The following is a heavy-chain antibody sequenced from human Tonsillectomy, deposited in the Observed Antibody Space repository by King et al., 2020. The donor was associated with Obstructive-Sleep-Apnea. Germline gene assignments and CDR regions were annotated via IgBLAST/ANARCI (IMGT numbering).Heavy chain of an antibody. V-gene: IGHV6-1*01. CDR1: GDSVSSNSAV. J-gene: IGHJ5*02. CDR3: ARGNIAAPGAWFDH. D-gene: IGHD6-13*01. CDR2: TYYRSKWYN. Sequence: VQLQQSGPGLVKPSQTLSLTCAISGDSVSSNSAVWSWIRQSPSRGLEWLGRTYYRSKWYNDYALSVKSRITINSDTSKNQFSLQLNSLTPEDTAVYYCARGNIAAPGAWFDHWGQGTLVTVAS.